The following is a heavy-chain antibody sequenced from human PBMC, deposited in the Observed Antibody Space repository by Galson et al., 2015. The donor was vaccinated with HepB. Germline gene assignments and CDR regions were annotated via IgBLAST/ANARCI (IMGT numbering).Heavy chain of an antibody. CDR3: ARTGVAATQHWFDP. V-gene: IGHV1-69*10. D-gene: IGHD2-15*01. Sequence: SVKVSCKASGGTFSSYAISWVRQAPGQGLEWMGGIIPILGIANYAQKFQGRVAITADKSTSTAYMELSSLRSEDTAVYYCARTGVAATQHWFDPWGQGTLVTVSS. J-gene: IGHJ5*02. CDR1: GGTFSSYA. CDR2: IIPILGIA.